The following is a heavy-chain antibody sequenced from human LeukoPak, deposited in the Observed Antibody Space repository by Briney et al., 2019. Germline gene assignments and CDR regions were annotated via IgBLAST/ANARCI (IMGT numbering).Heavy chain of an antibody. CDR1: GFTFSSYA. J-gene: IGHJ4*02. Sequence: GGSLRLSCAASGFTFSSYAMSWVRQAPGKGLEWVSAISGSGGSTYYADSVKGRFTISRDNSKNTLYLQMNSLRAEDTAVYYCAKDRWGRLGESYRVLDYWGQGTLVTVSS. V-gene: IGHV3-23*01. CDR3: AKDRWGRLGESYRVLDY. CDR2: ISGSGGST. D-gene: IGHD3-10*01.